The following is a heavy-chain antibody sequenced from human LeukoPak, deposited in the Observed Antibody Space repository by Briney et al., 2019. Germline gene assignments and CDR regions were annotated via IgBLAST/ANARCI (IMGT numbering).Heavy chain of an antibody. Sequence: GGSLRLSCAASGFTFSSYSMNWVRQAPGKGLEWVSYISSSSGTIYNADSVTGRLTISRDNAKNSLYLQMNSLRAEDTALYYCARGQGDFWSGYYYYYYMDVRGKGTTVTVSS. J-gene: IGHJ6*03. CDR3: ARGQGDFWSGYYYYYYMDV. D-gene: IGHD3-3*01. V-gene: IGHV3-48*04. CDR1: GFTFSSYS. CDR2: ISSSSGTI.